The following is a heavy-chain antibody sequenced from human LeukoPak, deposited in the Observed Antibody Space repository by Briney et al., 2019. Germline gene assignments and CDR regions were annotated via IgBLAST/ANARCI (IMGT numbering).Heavy chain of an antibody. CDR3: ACASRNYYDSSGYNDAFDI. V-gene: IGHV4-4*07. CDR1: GGSISSYY. D-gene: IGHD3-22*01. CDR2: IYTSGST. J-gene: IGHJ3*02. Sequence: SETLSLTCTVSGGSISSYYWSWIRQPAGXXXEWIGRIYTSGSTNYNPSLKSRVTMSVDTSKNQFSLKRSSVTAADTAVYYCACASRNYYDSSGYNDAFDIWGQGTMVTVSS.